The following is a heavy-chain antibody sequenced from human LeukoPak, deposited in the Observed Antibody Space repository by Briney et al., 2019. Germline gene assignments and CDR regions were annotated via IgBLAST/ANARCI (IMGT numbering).Heavy chain of an antibody. D-gene: IGHD3-10*01. Sequence: GESLKISCKGSGYSFTSYWIGWVRQMPGKGLEWMGIIYPGDSDTRYSPSFQGQVTISADKSINTAYLQWSSLKASDTAMYYCARHPGLWGSGSYHAFDIWGQGTMVTVSS. CDR1: GYSFTSYW. CDR2: IYPGDSDT. CDR3: ARHPGLWGSGSYHAFDI. V-gene: IGHV5-51*01. J-gene: IGHJ3*02.